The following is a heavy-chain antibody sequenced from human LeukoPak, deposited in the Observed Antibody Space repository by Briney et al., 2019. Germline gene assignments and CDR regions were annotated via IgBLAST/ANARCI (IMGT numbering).Heavy chain of an antibody. CDR2: IFYSGST. D-gene: IGHD6-13*01. CDR3: ARREITYSSSFFAY. J-gene: IGHJ4*02. CDR1: GDSIGSSNNY. V-gene: IGHV4-39*01. Sequence: KASETLSLTCTVSGDSIGSSNNYWAWVRQPPGKGLEWLGSIFYSGSTHYNPSLKSRVTISVDTSKNQLSLNLYSVTAADTATYYYARREITYSSSFFAYWGQGTLVTVSS.